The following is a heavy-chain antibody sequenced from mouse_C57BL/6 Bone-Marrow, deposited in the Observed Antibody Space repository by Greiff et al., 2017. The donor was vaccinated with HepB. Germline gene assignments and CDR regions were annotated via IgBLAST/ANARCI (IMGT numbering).Heavy chain of an antibody. Sequence: VKLVESGAELARPGASVKLSCKASGYTFTSYGISWVKQRTGQGLEWIGEIYPRSGNTYYNEKFKGKATLTADKSSSTAYMELRSLTSEDSAVYFCAFYSAFAYWGQGTLVTVSA. CDR1: GYTFTSYG. CDR3: AFYSAFAY. J-gene: IGHJ3*01. D-gene: IGHD2-1*01. V-gene: IGHV1-81*01. CDR2: IYPRSGNT.